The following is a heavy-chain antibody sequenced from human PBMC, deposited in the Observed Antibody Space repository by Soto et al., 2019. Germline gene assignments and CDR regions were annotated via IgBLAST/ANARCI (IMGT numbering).Heavy chain of an antibody. J-gene: IGHJ3*02. CDR3: ATVVTSSGWYRAFDI. CDR2: FDPEDGET. Sequence: ASVKVSCKVSGYSLTELSMHWVRQAPGKGLEWMGGFDPEDGETIYAQKFQGRVTMTEDTSTDTAYMELSSLRSEDTAVYYCATVVTSSGWYRAFDIWGHGTMVTVSS. CDR1: GYSLTELS. V-gene: IGHV1-24*01. D-gene: IGHD6-19*01.